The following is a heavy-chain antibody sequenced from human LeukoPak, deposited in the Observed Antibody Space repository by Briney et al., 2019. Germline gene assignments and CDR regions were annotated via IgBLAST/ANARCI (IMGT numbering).Heavy chain of an antibody. V-gene: IGHV4-34*01. CDR2: INHSGST. CDR1: GGSISSYY. D-gene: IGHD3-10*01. Sequence: KPSETLSLTCTVSGGSISSYYWSWIRQPPGKVLEWIGEINHSGSTNYNPSLKSRVTISVDTSKNQFSLKLSSVTAADTAVYYCARRGRGLLWSRFDPWGQGTLVTVSS. J-gene: IGHJ5*02. CDR3: ARRGRGLLWSRFDP.